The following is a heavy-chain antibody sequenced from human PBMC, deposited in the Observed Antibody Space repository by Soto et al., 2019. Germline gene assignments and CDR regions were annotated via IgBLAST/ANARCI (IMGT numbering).Heavy chain of an antibody. CDR2: IYYSVST. J-gene: IGHJ4*02. V-gene: IGHV4-30-4*01. CDR3: ARARGVLRGFDY. D-gene: IGHD1-26*01. Sequence: PSETLSLTFTVSGSSISTGDYYWCWIRQPQGKGLEWIGYIYYSVSTYYHPSLTRPVTISVDTSENQFSLKVTSVTAADTAVSFCARARGVLRGFDYWGQGTLVTVSS. CDR1: GSSISTGDYY.